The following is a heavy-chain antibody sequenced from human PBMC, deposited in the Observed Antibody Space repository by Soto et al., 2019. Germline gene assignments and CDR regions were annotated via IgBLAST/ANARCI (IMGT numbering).Heavy chain of an antibody. CDR1: GYTFTGYY. Sequence: ASVKVSCKASGYTFTGYYMHWVRQAPGQGLEWMGWINPNSGGTNYAQKFQGWVTMTRDTSISTAYMELSSLRSDDTAVYYCARGWRYYDISGYYGPWGYYYVMDFRGQGSTVIVSS. V-gene: IGHV1-2*04. J-gene: IGHJ6*02. CDR3: ARGWRYYDISGYYGPWGYYYVMDF. CDR2: INPNSGGT. D-gene: IGHD3-22*01.